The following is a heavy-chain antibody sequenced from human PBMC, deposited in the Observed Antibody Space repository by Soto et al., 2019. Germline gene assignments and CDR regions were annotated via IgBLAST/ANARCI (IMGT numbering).Heavy chain of an antibody. V-gene: IGHV4-31*03. Sequence: SETLSLTCTVSGGSISSGGYYWSWIRQHPGKGMEWIGYIYYSGSTYYNPSLKSRVTISVDTSKNQFSLKLSSVTAADTAVYYCARDSYGDSGYWGQGTLVTVSS. CDR3: ARDSYGDSGY. J-gene: IGHJ4*02. CDR1: GGSISSGGYY. D-gene: IGHD4-17*01. CDR2: IYYSGST.